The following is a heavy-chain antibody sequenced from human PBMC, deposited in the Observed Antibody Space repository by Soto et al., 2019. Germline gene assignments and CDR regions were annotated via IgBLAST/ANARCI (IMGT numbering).Heavy chain of an antibody. CDR1: GYTLTELS. Sequence: ASVKVSCKVSGYTLTELSMHWVRQAPGKGLEWMGGFDPEDGETIYAQKFQGRVTMTEDTSTDTAYMELNSLRSEDTAVYYCATAPDVLRFLEWPPGMDVWGQGTTVTVSS. CDR3: ATAPDVLRFLEWPPGMDV. D-gene: IGHD3-3*01. CDR2: FDPEDGET. J-gene: IGHJ6*02. V-gene: IGHV1-24*01.